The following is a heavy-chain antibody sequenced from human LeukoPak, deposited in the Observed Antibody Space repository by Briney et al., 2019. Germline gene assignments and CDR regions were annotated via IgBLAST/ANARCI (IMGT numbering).Heavy chain of an antibody. CDR2: ISPSSTM. J-gene: IGHJ4*02. CDR1: GFSFSTYS. CDR3: ARGNWNYEYY. D-gene: IGHD1-7*01. Sequence: GGSLRLSCAASGFSFSTYSMTWVRQAPGKGLEWLSYISPSSTMYYADSVMGRFTISRDNAKNSLFLQMNSLRAEDTAVYYCARGNWNYEYYWGQGTLVTVSS. V-gene: IGHV3-48*01.